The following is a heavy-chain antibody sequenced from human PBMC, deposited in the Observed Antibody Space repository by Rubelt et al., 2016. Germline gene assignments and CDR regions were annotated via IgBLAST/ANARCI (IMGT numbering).Heavy chain of an antibody. CDR2: IYSGGST. V-gene: IGHV3-53*04. CDR3: AKAAYYYGSGDTTNWFDP. Sequence: APGKGLEWVSVIYSGGSTYYADSVKGRFTISRHNSKNTLYLQMNSLRAEDTAVYYCAKAAYYYGSGDTTNWFDPWGQGTLVTVSS. J-gene: IGHJ5*02. D-gene: IGHD3-10*01.